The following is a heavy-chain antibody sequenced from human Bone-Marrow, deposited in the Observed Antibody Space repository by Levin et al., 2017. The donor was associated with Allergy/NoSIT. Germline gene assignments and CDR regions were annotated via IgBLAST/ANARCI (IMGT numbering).Heavy chain of an antibody. D-gene: IGHD2-15*01. CDR3: GRHFGYWPFDI. CDR1: RDSISSRPYY. J-gene: IGHJ3*02. CDR2: IYSTGTT. V-gene: IGHV4-39*01. Sequence: PGGSLRLSCNVSRDSISSRPYYWGWLRQSPGKGLEWIASIYSTGTTYYSPSLQSRATISADMSKRQFSLKLNSVTAADTAVYYCGRHFGYWPFDIWGQGTMVTVSA.